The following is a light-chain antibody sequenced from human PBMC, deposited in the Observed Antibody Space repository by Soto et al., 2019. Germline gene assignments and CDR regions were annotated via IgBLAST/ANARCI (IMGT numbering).Light chain of an antibody. J-gene: IGKJ2*01. CDR2: DAS. CDR1: QIISTW. CDR3: QQYTNTNNPWM. V-gene: IGKV1-5*01. Sequence: PATLSVSKRDRLTITCRASQIISTWMAWYQQKPGKAPKLLVYDASTLQSGVASRFSGSGSGTEFTLIISGLQPDDSATYYCQQYTNTNNPWMFGQGSIVDIK.